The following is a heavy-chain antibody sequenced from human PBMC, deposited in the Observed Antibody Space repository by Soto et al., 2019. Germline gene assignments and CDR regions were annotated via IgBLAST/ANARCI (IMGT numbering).Heavy chain of an antibody. D-gene: IGHD4-17*01. CDR1: GFTFSDSA. V-gene: IGHV3-73*01. CDR2: IRNKVNNYAT. CDR3: ARPNDNGDYDWYFEL. J-gene: IGHJ2*01. Sequence: GGSLRLSCAASGFTFSDSALHWVRQASGKGLEWVARIRNKVNNYATIYAASVKGRFSISRDDSKSTAYLHLNSLKTEDTAVYYCARPNDNGDYDWYFELWGRGTPVTVSS.